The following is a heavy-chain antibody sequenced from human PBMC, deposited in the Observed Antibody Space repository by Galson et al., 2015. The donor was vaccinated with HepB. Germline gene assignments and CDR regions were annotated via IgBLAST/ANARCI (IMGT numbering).Heavy chain of an antibody. CDR3: ARVSSVTARAGFDY. J-gene: IGHJ4*02. CDR1: GYTLTGYY. D-gene: IGHD3-22*01. V-gene: IGHV1-2*02. Sequence: SVKVSCKASGYTLTGYYIHWVRQAPGQGLEWMGWINPNSDATNYAQKFQGRVTVTRDTSIGTAYMELSRVRSDDTAIYYCARVSSVTARAGFDYWGQGSLVTVSS. CDR2: INPNSDAT.